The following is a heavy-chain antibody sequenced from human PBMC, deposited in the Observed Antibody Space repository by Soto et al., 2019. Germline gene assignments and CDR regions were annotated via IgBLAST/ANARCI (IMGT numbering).Heavy chain of an antibody. CDR2: IYYSGST. D-gene: IGHD3-10*01. J-gene: IGHJ6*03. V-gene: IGHV4-39*01. Sequence: SATLSLTCTVSGGSISSSSYYWGWIRQPPGKGLEWIGSIYYSGSTYYNPSLKSRVTISVDTSKNQFSLKLSSVTAADTAVYYCARHYYRSGSYIAYYYYMDVWGKGTTVTVSS. CDR1: GGSISSSSYY. CDR3: ARHYYRSGSYIAYYYYMDV.